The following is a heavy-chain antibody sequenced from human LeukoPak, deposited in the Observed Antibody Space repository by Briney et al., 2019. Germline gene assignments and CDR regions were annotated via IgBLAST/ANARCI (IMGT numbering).Heavy chain of an antibody. D-gene: IGHD2-2*01. CDR3: ARGGRVVPAARGSWFDP. CDR2: ISSNGGST. CDR1: GFTFSSYA. V-gene: IGHV3-64*01. Sequence: PGGSLRLSCAASGFTFSSYAVHWVRQAPGKGLEYVSAISSNGGSTYYANSVKGRFTISRDNSKNTLYLQMGSLRAEDMAVYYCARGGRVVPAARGSWFDPWGQGTLVTVSS. J-gene: IGHJ5*02.